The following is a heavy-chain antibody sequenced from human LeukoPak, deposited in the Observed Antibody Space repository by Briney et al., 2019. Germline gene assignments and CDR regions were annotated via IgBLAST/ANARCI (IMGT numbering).Heavy chain of an antibody. V-gene: IGHV3-64*01. CDR1: GFTFSSYA. J-gene: IGHJ6*03. Sequence: GGSLRLSCAASGFTFSSYAMHWVRQAPGKGLEYVSAISSNGGSTYYANSVKGRFTISRDNSKNTLYLQMGSLRAEDTAVYYCARRYSSSSTVGFRVYYYYYMDVWGKGTTVTVSS. CDR2: ISSNGGST. D-gene: IGHD6-6*01. CDR3: ARRYSSSSTVGFRVYYYYYMDV.